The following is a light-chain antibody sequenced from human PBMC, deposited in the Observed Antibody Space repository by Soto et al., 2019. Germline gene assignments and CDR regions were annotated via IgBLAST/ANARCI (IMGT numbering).Light chain of an antibody. CDR2: DAS. Sequence: DIQLTQSPSSLVASVGDRVIITCQASQDISGFLNWYQLKAGQPPKVLTSDASNVHTGVPSRFSGRGSGTHFTFTISSLQPDDNGAYYCQQYDDLPITFGQGTQLEIK. V-gene: IGKV1-33*01. CDR1: QDISGF. CDR3: QQYDDLPIT. J-gene: IGKJ5*01.